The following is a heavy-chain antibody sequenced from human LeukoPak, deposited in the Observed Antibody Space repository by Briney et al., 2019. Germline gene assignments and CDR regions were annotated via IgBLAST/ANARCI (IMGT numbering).Heavy chain of an antibody. CDR3: ARLSRDYEGSGDDY. CDR2: ISTTSSYI. CDR1: GFTFRSYS. Sequence: NPGGSLRLSCVVSGFTFRSYSMTWVRQAPGKGLEWVSSISTTSSYIYYADSVKGRCTISRDNAKNSLFLQMDSLRAEDTAVYYCARLSRDYEGSGDDYWGQGTLVTVSS. D-gene: IGHD3-22*01. V-gene: IGHV3-21*01. J-gene: IGHJ4*02.